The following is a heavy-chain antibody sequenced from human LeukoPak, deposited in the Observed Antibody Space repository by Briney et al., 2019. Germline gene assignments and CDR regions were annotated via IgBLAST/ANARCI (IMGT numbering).Heavy chain of an antibody. CDR1: GHTFTGYY. Sequence: GASVKVSCKASGHTFTGYYMHWVRQAPGQGLEWMGWINPNSGGTNYAQKFQGRVTMTRDTSISTAYMELSRLRSDDTAVYYCARHRDVSSDLFDLWGLGTLVTVSS. D-gene: IGHD6-19*01. CDR2: INPNSGGT. CDR3: ARHRDVSSDLFDL. J-gene: IGHJ2*01. V-gene: IGHV1-2*02.